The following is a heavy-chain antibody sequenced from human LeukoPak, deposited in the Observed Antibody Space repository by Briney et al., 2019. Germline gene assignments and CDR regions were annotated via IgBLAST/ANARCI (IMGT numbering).Heavy chain of an antibody. CDR3: AKVDSGSYQIDY. CDR1: GFTFSSYA. D-gene: IGHD1-26*01. J-gene: IGHJ4*02. Sequence: QPGGSLRLSCAASGFTFSSYAMHWVRQAPGKGLEWVAFIRYDGSKQYYADSVKGRFTISRDISKNTLYLQMNNLSSEDTAVYYCAKVDSGSYQIDYWGQGTLVTVSS. V-gene: IGHV3-30*02. CDR2: IRYDGSKQ.